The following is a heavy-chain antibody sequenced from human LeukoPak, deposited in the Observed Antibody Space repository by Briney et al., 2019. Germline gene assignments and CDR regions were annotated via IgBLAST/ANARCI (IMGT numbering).Heavy chain of an antibody. CDR2: IYSSGST. D-gene: IGHD3-22*01. Sequence: TSETLSLTCTVSGGSIGSYYWSWIRQPPGKGLEWIGYIYSSGSTNYNPSLKSRVTISLDTSKNQFSLKLSFVTAADTAVYYCSRASGYAFDYWGQGTLVTVSS. V-gene: IGHV4-59*01. CDR1: GGSIGSYY. CDR3: SRASGYAFDY. J-gene: IGHJ4*02.